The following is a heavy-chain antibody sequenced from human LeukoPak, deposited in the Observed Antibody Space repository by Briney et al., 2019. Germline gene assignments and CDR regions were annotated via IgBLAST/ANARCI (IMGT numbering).Heavy chain of an antibody. J-gene: IGHJ4*02. V-gene: IGHV1-69*04. D-gene: IGHD4-17*01. CDR1: GGTFSSYA. Sequence: GASVKVSCKASGGTFSSYAISWVRQAPGQGLEWMGRIIPILGIANYAQKFQGRVTITADKSTSTAYMELSSLRSEDTAVYYCARGSPGPYDYGDYSFDYWGQGTLVTVSS. CDR2: IIPILGIA. CDR3: ARGSPGPYDYGDYSFDY.